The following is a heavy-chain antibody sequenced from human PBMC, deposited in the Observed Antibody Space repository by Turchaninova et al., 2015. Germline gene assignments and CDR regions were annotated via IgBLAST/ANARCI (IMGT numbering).Heavy chain of an antibody. CDR1: GFTFDDYA. V-gene: IGHV3-49*04. CDR3: STWLDITVLSP. Sequence: EVQLVESGGDLVQPGRSLRLSCKASGFTFDDYAMTWVRQAPVKGLEWVASIRNKATGGKIEYAASVQDRFTISRDDSKTSAYLQMNSLKTEYTALEYCSTWLDITVLSPWGQGTRVIVSS. CDR2: IRNKATGGKI. D-gene: IGHD3-16*01. J-gene: IGHJ5*02.